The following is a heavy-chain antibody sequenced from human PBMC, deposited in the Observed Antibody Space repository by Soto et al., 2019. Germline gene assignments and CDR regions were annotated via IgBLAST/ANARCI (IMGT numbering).Heavy chain of an antibody. D-gene: IGHD3-3*01. CDR2: FIPILDMA. CDR1: GGTFNTYT. J-gene: IGHJ4*02. Sequence: QVQVVQSGAEVKKPESSVKVSCKPSGGTFNTYTVNWVRLAPGHGLEWMGRFIPILDMANYAQKFQDRVTITADRSTFTACMELQRLTPDDTAVYYCAIAFCRDYSCAGEFDLWGSGTRVTVSS. CDR3: AIAFCRDYSCAGEFDL. V-gene: IGHV1-69*02.